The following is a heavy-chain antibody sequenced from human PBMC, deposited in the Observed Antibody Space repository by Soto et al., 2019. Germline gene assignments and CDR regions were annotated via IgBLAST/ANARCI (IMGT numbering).Heavy chain of an antibody. CDR1: GGPFSDYS. D-gene: IGHD2-8*01. V-gene: IGHV1-69*06. CDR2: IIPIFAPP. Sequence: QVQLVPSGSAVKKPGSSVKDSCKSSGGPFSDYSINCVRHAPGQGRELMGGIIPIFAPPHYAQKFQGRVTITSDNSTSTACRELSNLASEDTSIYVCARDTYYCTNCGLGLVNYRGEGTLVT. CDR3: ARDTYYCTNCGLGLVNY. J-gene: IGHJ4*02.